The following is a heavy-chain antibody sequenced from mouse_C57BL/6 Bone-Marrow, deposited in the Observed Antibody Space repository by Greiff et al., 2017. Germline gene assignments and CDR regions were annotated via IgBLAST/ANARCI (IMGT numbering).Heavy chain of an antibody. CDR1: GYTFTSYW. CDR2: IYPSDSDT. J-gene: IGHJ4*01. V-gene: IGHV1-61*01. Sequence: VQLQQSGAELVRPGSSVKLSCKASGYTFTSYWMDWVKQRPGQGLEWIGNIYPSDSDTHYNQKFKGKATLTVDKSSSTAYMQLSSLTSEDSAGDFWGRGVYDYCYSRDYLGQGTSVTVSA. D-gene: IGHD2-4*01. CDR3: GRGVYDYCYSRDY.